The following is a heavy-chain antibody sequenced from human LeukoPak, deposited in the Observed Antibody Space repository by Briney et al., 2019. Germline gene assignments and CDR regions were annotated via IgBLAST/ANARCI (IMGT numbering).Heavy chain of an antibody. D-gene: IGHD5-12*01. J-gene: IGHJ4*02. CDR2: ISSASTTI. CDR3: AGSYSGYDWSDS. V-gene: IGHV3-11*01. CDR1: GFPFSDYY. Sequence: GGSLRLSCVVSGFPFSDYYMNWIRQAPGKGLEWIAYISSASTTIQYAGSVKGRFTISRDNDQNSMFLQMNTLRAEDTAVYYCAGSYSGYDWSDSWGQGTVVTVSS.